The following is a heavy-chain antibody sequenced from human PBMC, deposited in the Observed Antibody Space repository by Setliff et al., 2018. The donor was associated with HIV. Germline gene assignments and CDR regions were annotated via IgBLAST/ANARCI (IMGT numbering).Heavy chain of an antibody. V-gene: IGHV3-15*01. CDR3: ATYPLGTATGENNVDF. CDR2: ITSKPDGGPA. Sequence: PGGSLRLSCAASGFTFTDAWMSWVRQAPGKGRECVGRITSKPDGGPAEYPAPVKGRFSISRDDSKNMLYLQMSSLKTEDTAVYYCATYPLGTATGENNVDFWGQGTMVTVSS. D-gene: IGHD7-27*01. CDR1: GFTFTDAW. J-gene: IGHJ3*01.